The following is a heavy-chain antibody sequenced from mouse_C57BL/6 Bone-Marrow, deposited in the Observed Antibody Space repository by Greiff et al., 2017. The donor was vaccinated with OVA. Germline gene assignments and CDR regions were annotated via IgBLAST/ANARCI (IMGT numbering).Heavy chain of an antibody. CDR2: IYPRSGNT. CDR3: AITTVVEGGNAMDY. Sequence: QVHVKQSGAELARPGASVKLSCKASGYTFTSYGISWVKQRTGQGLEWIGEIYPRSGNTYYNEKFKGKATLTADKSSSTAYMELRSLTSEDSAVYFCAITTVVEGGNAMDYWGQGTSVTVSS. CDR1: GYTFTSYG. J-gene: IGHJ4*01. V-gene: IGHV1-81*01. D-gene: IGHD1-1*01.